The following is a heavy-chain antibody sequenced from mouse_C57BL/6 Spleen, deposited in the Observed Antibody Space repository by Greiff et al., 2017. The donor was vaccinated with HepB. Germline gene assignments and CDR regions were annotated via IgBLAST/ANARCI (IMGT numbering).Heavy chain of an antibody. CDR2: IYPRSGNT. D-gene: IGHD1-1*01. Sequence: VQLQESGAELARPGASVKLSCKASGYTFTSYGISWVKQRTGQGLEWIGEIYPRSGNTYYNEKFKGKATLTAAKSSSTAYMELRSLTSEDSAVYFSAKTAVVAYRYYFGYWGPGTTLTVSS. CDR1: GYTFTSYG. V-gene: IGHV1-81*01. J-gene: IGHJ2*01. CDR3: AKTAVVAYRYYFGY.